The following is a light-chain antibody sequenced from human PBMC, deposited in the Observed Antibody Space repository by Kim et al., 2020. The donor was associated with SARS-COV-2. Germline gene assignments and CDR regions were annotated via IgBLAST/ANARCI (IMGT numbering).Light chain of an antibody. CDR3: QSYDSSLRGVV. CDR2: GNS. J-gene: IGLJ2*01. Sequence: QGLTSACTGSSSNIGAGYDVHWYQQLPGTAPNLLIYGNSNRPSGVPDRFSGSKSGTSASLAITGLQAEDEADYYCQSYDSSLRGVVFGGGTQLTVL. V-gene: IGLV1-40*01. CDR1: SSNIGAGYD.